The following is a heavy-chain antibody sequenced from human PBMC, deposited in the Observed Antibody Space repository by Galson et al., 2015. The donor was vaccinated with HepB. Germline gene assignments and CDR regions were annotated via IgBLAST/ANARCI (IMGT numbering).Heavy chain of an antibody. CDR3: ARDRRRLRYGMDV. V-gene: IGHV3-30*04. Sequence: SLRLSCAASGFTFSSYVMHWVRQAPGKGLEWVAVISSDGSNKYYADSVKGRFTISRDNSKNTLYLQMNSLRAEDTAVYYCARDRRRLRYGMDVWGQGTTVTVSS. J-gene: IGHJ6*02. CDR1: GFTFSSYV. CDR2: ISSDGSNK.